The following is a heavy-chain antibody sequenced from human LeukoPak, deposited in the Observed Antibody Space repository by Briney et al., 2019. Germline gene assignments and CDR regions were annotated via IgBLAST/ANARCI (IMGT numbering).Heavy chain of an antibody. Sequence: SETLSLTCGVSGXSISSTNWWSWVRQPPGQGLAWIGEISLTGETNYNPSLNGRVTMSLDKSRNQLSLSLTSVTAADTAIYYCSRESGAFCPFGYWGQGTLVIVPP. V-gene: IGHV4-4*02. J-gene: IGHJ4*02. CDR1: GXSISSTNW. CDR3: SRESGAFCPFGY. CDR2: ISLTGET. D-gene: IGHD1-26*01.